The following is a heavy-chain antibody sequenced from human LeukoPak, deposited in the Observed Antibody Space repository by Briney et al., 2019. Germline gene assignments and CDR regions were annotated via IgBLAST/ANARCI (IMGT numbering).Heavy chain of an antibody. Sequence: SETLSLTCTVSGGSISSYYWSWIRQPAGKGLEWIGRVYTSGSTNYNPSLKSRVTMSVDTSKNQFSLKLSSVTAADTAVYYCARSSGLKTAAATYYYYYAMDVWGQGTTVTVSS. D-gene: IGHD6-13*01. CDR3: ARSSGLKTAAATYYYYYAMDV. V-gene: IGHV4-4*07. CDR1: GGSISSYY. CDR2: VYTSGST. J-gene: IGHJ6*02.